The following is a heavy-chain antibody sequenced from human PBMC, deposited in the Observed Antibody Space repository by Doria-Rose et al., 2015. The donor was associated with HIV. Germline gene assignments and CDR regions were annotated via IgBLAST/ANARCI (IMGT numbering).Heavy chain of an antibody. CDR3: ATGVTLDY. CDR1: GFTFSSHR. D-gene: IGHD3-10*01. Sequence: EVQLLESGGGLVRPGGSLRLSCATSGFTFSSHRINWVRQAPWTGLECVSSISSTSAYLNYADSVRGRFTISRDNARNSLYLQMDSLRAEDTAIYYCATGVTLDYWGQGTLVTVSS. J-gene: IGHJ4*02. V-gene: IGHV3-21*01. CDR2: ISSTSAYL.